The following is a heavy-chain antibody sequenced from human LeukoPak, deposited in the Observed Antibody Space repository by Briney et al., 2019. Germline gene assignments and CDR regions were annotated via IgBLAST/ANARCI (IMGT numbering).Heavy chain of an antibody. CDR2: IIPIFGTA. V-gene: IGHV1-69*01. J-gene: IGHJ5*02. CDR3: ARNRDGYNYFWFDP. CDR1: GGTFSSYA. D-gene: IGHD5-24*01. Sequence: KASGGTFSSYAISWVRQAPGQGLEWMGGIIPIFGTANYAQKFQGRVTITADESTSTAYMELSSLRSEDTAVYYCARNRDGYNYFWFDPWGQGTLVTVSS.